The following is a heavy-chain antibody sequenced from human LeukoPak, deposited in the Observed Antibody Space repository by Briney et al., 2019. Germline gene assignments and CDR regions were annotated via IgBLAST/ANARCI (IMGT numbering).Heavy chain of an antibody. J-gene: IGHJ4*02. CDR1: GGSISSSSYY. CDR3: ARIDYYDSSGEAYYFDC. V-gene: IGHV4-39*01. CDR2: IYYSGNT. Sequence: SETLSLTCTVSGGSISSSSYYWGWIRQPPGKGLEWIGSIYYSGNTYYNPSLKSRVTISADMSNNQFSLKLTSVTAADTAVYYCARIDYYDSSGEAYYFDCWGQGTLVTVSS. D-gene: IGHD3-22*01.